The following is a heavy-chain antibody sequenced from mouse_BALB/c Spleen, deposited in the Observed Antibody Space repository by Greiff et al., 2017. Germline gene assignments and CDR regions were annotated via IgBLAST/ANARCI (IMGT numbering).Heavy chain of an antibody. CDR3: ARYYYGSPWFAY. J-gene: IGHJ3*01. CDR2: ISYSGST. V-gene: IGHV3-8*02. Sequence: EVQLQQSGPSLVKPSQTLSLTCSVTGDSITSGYWNWIRKFPGNKLEYMGYISYSGSTYYNPSLKSRISITRDTSKNQYYLQLNSVTTEDTATYYCARYYYGSPWFAYWGQGTLVTVSA. D-gene: IGHD1-1*01. CDR1: GDSITSGY.